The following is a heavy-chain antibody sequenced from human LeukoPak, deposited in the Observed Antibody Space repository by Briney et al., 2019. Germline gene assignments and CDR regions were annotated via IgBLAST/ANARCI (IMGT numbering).Heavy chain of an antibody. V-gene: IGHV1-18*01. CDR3: ATFTNYYDAFDI. CDR2: ISAYNGNT. Sequence: ASVKVSCKASGYTFTSYGISWVRQAPGQGLEWMGWISAYNGNTNYAQKLQGRVTMTTDTSTSTAYMELRSLRSDDTAVYYCATFTNYYDAFDIWGQGTMVTVSS. D-gene: IGHD3-10*01. J-gene: IGHJ3*02. CDR1: GYTFTSYG.